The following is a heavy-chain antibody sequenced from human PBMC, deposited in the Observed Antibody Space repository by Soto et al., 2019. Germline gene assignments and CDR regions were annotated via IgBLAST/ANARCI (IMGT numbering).Heavy chain of an antibody. CDR1: GGTFSSNP. D-gene: IGHD4-17*01. J-gene: IGHJ6*02. Sequence: QVQLMQSGAEVRKPGSSVTVSCKASGGTFSSNPISWVRQAPGQGLEWMGGIIPILGTPHYARKFLDRVKLTADRSTHTAFMELTSLTSDDTAISYCARDLSAVKRLESFKYYRMDVWGQGTTVTVS. V-gene: IGHV1-69*06. CDR3: ARDLSAVKRLESFKYYRMDV. CDR2: IIPILGTP.